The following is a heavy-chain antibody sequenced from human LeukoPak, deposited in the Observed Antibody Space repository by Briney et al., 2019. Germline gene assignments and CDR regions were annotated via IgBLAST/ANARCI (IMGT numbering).Heavy chain of an antibody. CDR3: AIQIAARRYAFDI. Sequence: SETLSLTCTVSGGTISSSSYYWGWIRQPPGKRLEWSGSIYYSGTAYYNPSLTSRVTIYVDTSKNQYSLKLSSVTAADRAVYYCAIQIAARRYAFDIWGQGTMVTVSS. CDR2: IYYSGTA. D-gene: IGHD6-6*01. CDR1: GGTISSSSYY. V-gene: IGHV4-39*01. J-gene: IGHJ3*02.